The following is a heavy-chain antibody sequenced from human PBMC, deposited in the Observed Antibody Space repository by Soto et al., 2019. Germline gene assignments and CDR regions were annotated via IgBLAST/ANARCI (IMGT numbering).Heavy chain of an antibody. V-gene: IGHV1-3*01. J-gene: IGHJ4*02. Sequence: ASVKVSCKASGYTFSSYAMHWVRQAPGQRLEWMGWINAGNGNTKYSQKFQGRVTITRDTSASTAYMELSSLRSEDTAVYSCARGPNPYFFDYWGQGTQVTVSS. CDR1: GYTFSSYA. CDR2: INAGNGNT. CDR3: ARGPNPYFFDY.